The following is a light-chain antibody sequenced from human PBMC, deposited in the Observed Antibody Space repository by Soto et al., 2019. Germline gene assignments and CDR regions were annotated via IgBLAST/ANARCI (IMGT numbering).Light chain of an antibody. J-gene: IGLJ2*01. Sequence: QSALTQPASVSGSPGQSIAISCTGTSSDVGGYDYVSWYQQQPDKAPKLMIYEVTKRPSGVSNRFSGSKSGNTASLTISGLQAEDEADYYCSSYTSSSTLVFGGGTKLTVL. V-gene: IGLV2-14*01. CDR3: SSYTSSSTLV. CDR1: SSDVGGYDY. CDR2: EVT.